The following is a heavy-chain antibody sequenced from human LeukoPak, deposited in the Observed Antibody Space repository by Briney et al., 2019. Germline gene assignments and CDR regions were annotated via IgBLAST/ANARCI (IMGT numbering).Heavy chain of an antibody. CDR2: INPSGGST. CDR3: ARAVGPSSVPAAATYSSEDYFDY. Sequence: GASVKVSCKASGYTFTSYYMHWVRQAPGQGLEWMGIINPSGGSTSYAQKFQGRVTMTRDTSTSTVYMELSSLRSEDTAVYYCARAVGPSSVPAAATYSSEDYFDYWGQGTLATVSS. CDR1: GYTFTSYY. J-gene: IGHJ4*02. V-gene: IGHV1-46*01. D-gene: IGHD2-2*01.